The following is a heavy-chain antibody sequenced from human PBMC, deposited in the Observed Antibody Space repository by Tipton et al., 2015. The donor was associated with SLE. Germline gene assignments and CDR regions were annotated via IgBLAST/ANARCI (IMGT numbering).Heavy chain of an antibody. CDR2: IYYSGST. Sequence: TLSLTCTVSGGSISSGGYYWSWIRQHPGKGLEWIGYIYYSGSTYYNPSLKSRVTISEDTSKNQFSLKLSSVTAADTAVYYCARRLGQSRVTVFGVFDHWGQGTQVTVSS. D-gene: IGHD3-3*01. CDR1: GGSISSGGYY. CDR3: ARRLGQSRVTVFGVFDH. J-gene: IGHJ4*02. V-gene: IGHV4-31*03.